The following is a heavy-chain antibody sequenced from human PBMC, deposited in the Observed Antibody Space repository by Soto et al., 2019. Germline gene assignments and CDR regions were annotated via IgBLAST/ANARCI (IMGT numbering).Heavy chain of an antibody. CDR3: ARDGLSSSSSFDY. V-gene: IGHV5-51*01. CDR1: GYSFTDYW. J-gene: IGHJ4*02. D-gene: IGHD6-6*01. CDR2: IYPGDSDT. Sequence: GESLKISCKASGYSFTDYWIGWVRQMPGKGLEWMGIIYPGDSDTKYSPSFQGQVTMSADKSISTAYLQWNSLKASDSAMYYCARDGLSSSSSFDYWGQGTLVTVSS.